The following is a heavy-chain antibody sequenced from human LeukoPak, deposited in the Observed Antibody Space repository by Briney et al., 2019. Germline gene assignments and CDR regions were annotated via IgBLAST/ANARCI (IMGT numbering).Heavy chain of an antibody. D-gene: IGHD5-18*01. CDR1: GYTFTDYY. V-gene: IGHV1-2*02. CDR2: INPNNDDT. J-gene: IGHJ4*02. CDR3: ARRGSGYGYDY. Sequence: ASVKVSCKASGYTFTDYYMHWVRQAPGQGLEWMGWINPNNDDTNYAQNFQGRVTMTRDTSISTAYMELSSLTSDDTAVYYCARRGSGYGYDYWGQGTLVTVSS.